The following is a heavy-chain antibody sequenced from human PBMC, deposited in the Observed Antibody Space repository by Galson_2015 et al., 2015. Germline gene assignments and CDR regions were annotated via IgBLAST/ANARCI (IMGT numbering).Heavy chain of an antibody. CDR2: PRRKGNAYTT. CDR3: ARYDSDGYYAY. V-gene: IGHV3-72*01. CDR1: GFIFTDHY. Sequence: SLRLSCAASGFIFTDHYIDWVRQAPGKGLEWVGRPRRKGNAYTTEYAASVRGRFTISRDDSKYSLYLHMNSVKIEDTAVYYCARYDSDGYYAYWGRGTLVTASS. J-gene: IGHJ4*02. D-gene: IGHD3-22*01.